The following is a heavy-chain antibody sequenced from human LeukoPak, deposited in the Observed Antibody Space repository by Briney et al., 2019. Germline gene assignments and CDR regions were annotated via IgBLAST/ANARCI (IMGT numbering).Heavy chain of an antibody. D-gene: IGHD3-22*01. CDR2: IYHSGST. V-gene: IGHV4-30-2*01. Sequence: SQTLSLTCAVSGGSISSGGYSWSWIRQPPGKGLEWIGYIYHSGSTYYNPSLKSRVTISVDRSKNQFSLKLSSETAADTAVYYCARGLYYYDSSGYYAPLDIWGQGTMVTVS. CDR1: GGSISSGGYS. CDR3: ARGLYYYDSSGYYAPLDI. J-gene: IGHJ3*02.